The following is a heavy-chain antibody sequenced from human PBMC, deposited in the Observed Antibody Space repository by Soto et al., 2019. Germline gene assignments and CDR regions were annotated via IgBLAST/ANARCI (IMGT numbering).Heavy chain of an antibody. J-gene: IGHJ4*02. CDR3: AKGSGSYYNPHYFDY. Sequence: EVQLLESGGGLVQPGGSLRLSCAASGFTFSSYAMSWVRQAPGKGLEWVSAISGSGGSTYYTDSVKGRFTISRDNSKNTLYLQMNSLRAEDTAVYYCAKGSGSYYNPHYFDYWGQGTLVPVSS. V-gene: IGHV3-23*01. CDR2: ISGSGGST. CDR1: GFTFSSYA. D-gene: IGHD3-10*01.